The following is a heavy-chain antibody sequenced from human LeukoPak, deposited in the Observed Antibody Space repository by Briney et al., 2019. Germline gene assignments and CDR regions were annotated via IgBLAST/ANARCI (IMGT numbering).Heavy chain of an antibody. Sequence: PSETLSLTCTVTGGSISSGGYYWSWIRQHPGKGLEWIGYIYYSGSTYYNPSLKSRVTISVDTSKNQFSLKLISVTAADTAVYYCARGEDSSGYYYYQTLGWYFDLWGRGTLVTVSS. CDR1: GGSISSGGYY. D-gene: IGHD3-22*01. J-gene: IGHJ2*01. V-gene: IGHV4-31*03. CDR2: IYYSGST. CDR3: ARGEDSSGYYYYQTLGWYFDL.